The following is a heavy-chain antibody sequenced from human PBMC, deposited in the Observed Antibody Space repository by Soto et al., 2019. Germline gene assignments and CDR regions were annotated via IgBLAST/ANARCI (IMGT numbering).Heavy chain of an antibody. D-gene: IGHD2-2*02. CDR2: IGPDGNSK. J-gene: IGHJ4*02. Sequence: QVQLVESGGGLVKPGESLRVSCAASGFSFRDYFMSWMRQAPGKGLEWVAYIGPDGNSKYYADSVKGRFTISRDDATNSLYLHMNSLRAEDTAVYYCARDDYTYGVYWGQGTPVTVSS. V-gene: IGHV3-11*01. CDR3: ARDDYTYGVY. CDR1: GFSFRDYF.